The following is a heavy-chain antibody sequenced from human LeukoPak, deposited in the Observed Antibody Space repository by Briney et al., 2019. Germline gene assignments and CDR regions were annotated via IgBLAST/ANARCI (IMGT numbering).Heavy chain of an antibody. D-gene: IGHD6-19*01. CDR3: ARLGGWLPDY. Sequence: KPSETLSLTCTVSGVSISSSSYYWGWIRQPPGKGLEWIGSIYYSGSTYYNPSLKSRVTISVDTSKNQFSLKLSSVTAADTAVYYCARLGGWLPDYWGQGTLVTVSS. V-gene: IGHV4-39*01. J-gene: IGHJ4*02. CDR2: IYYSGST. CDR1: GVSISSSSYY.